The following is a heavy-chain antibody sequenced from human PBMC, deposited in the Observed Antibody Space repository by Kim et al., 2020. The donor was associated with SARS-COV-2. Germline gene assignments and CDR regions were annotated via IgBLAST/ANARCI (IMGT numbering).Heavy chain of an antibody. CDR2: IKQDGLEK. J-gene: IGHJ4*02. D-gene: IGHD5-12*01. V-gene: IGHV3-7*04. CDR3: ARGNWLVF. CDR1: GFIFTDYW. Sequence: GGSLRLSCAGSGFIFTDYWMGWVRQAPGKGPEWVANIKQDGLEKYYVDSVRGRFSISRDNAKNSVDLQMDSLRVEDTAVYYCARGNWLVFRGQGALVTVSS.